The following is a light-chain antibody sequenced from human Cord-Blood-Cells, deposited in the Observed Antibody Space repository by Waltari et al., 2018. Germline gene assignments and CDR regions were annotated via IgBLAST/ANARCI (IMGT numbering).Light chain of an antibody. Sequence: DIQMTQSPSSLSASLGDRVTTTCQASQSIRSYLNWYQQKPGKAPKLLIYAASSLQSGVPSRCSGSGSGTDFTLTISSLQPEDFATYYCQQSYSTPRTFGQGTKVEIK. CDR2: AAS. CDR1: QSIRSY. V-gene: IGKV1-39*01. CDR3: QQSYSTPRT. J-gene: IGKJ1*01.